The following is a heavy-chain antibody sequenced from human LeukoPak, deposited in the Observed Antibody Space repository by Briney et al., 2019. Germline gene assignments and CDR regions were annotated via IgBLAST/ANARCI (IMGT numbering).Heavy chain of an antibody. Sequence: SETLSLTCTVSGGSISSSSYYWSWIRQPPGKGLEWIGYIYYSGSTNYNPSLKSRVTISVDTSKNQFSLKLSSVTAADTAVYYCARDSREYCSSTSCPVLDAFDIWGQGTMVTVSS. CDR3: ARDSREYCSSTSCPVLDAFDI. J-gene: IGHJ3*02. V-gene: IGHV4-61*01. CDR2: IYYSGST. D-gene: IGHD2-2*01. CDR1: GGSISSSSYY.